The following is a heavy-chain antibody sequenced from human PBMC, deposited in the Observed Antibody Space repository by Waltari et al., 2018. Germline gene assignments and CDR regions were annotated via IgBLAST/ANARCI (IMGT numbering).Heavy chain of an antibody. CDR1: GPSFTNNF. CDR2: INPSGGST. D-gene: IGHD1-1*01. Sequence: QVQLVQSGAEVKMPGASVKVSCKASGPSFTNNFFHWVRQAPGQGLEWMGIINPSGGSTSYAQKFRGRVTMTRDTSTNTLYMELSSLKSKDTAVYYCARDGDDHAFDIWGQGTMVTVSS. V-gene: IGHV1-46*01. J-gene: IGHJ3*02. CDR3: ARDGDDHAFDI.